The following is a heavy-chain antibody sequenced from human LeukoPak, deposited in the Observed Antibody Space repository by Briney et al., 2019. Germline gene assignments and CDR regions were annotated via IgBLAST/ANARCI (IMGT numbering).Heavy chain of an antibody. CDR3: ARGLGFLEWLAPDDAFDI. V-gene: IGHV1-8*03. Sequence: ASVKVSCKASGYTFTSYDINWVRQATGQGLEWMGWMNPNSGNTGYAQKFQGRVTITRNTSISTACMELSSLRSEDTAVYYCARGLGFLEWLAPDDAFDIWGQGTMVTVSS. CDR2: MNPNSGNT. J-gene: IGHJ3*02. D-gene: IGHD3-3*01. CDR1: GYTFTSYD.